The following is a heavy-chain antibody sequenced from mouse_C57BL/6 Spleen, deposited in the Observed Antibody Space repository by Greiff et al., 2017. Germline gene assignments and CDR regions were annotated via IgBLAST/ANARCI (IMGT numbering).Heavy chain of an antibody. V-gene: IGHV14-4*01. J-gene: IGHJ3*01. CDR3: TMGGNYGVFAY. CDR2: IDPENGDT. Sequence: VQLQQSGAELVRPGASVKLSCTASGFNIKDDYMHWVKQRPEQGLEWIGWIDPENGDTEYASKFQGKATITADTSSNTAYLQLSSLTSEDTAVDYCTMGGNYGVFAYWGQGTLVTVSA. D-gene: IGHD2-1*01. CDR1: GFNIKDDY.